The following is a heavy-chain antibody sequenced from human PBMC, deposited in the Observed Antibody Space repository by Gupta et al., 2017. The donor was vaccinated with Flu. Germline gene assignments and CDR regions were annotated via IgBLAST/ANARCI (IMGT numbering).Heavy chain of an antibody. Sequence: QVQLVESGGGVVQPGGSLRLSCVASGFTLTDFGIHWVRQAPGKGPEWVAVMSPERDSKYYADSVKGRFTISRDISKNTMYLEMNSLSAEDTAVYSCAKGYCHTESRCRGDAYYFYYGIDVWGQGTTVTVSS. CDR3: AKGYCHTESRCRGDAYYFYYGIDV. CDR2: MSPERDSK. J-gene: IGHJ6*02. D-gene: IGHD2-15*01. CDR1: GFTLTDFG. V-gene: IGHV3-30*18.